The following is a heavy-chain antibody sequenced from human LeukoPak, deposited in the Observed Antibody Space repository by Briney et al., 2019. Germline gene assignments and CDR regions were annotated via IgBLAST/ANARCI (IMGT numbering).Heavy chain of an antibody. Sequence: GGSLRLSCAASGFTFSSYGMHWVRQAPGKGLEGVAVISYDGSNKYYADSVKGRFTISRDNSKNTLYLQMNSLRAEDTAVYYCAKGLRYFDWDVACDYWGQGTLVTVSS. D-gene: IGHD3-9*01. CDR3: AKGLRYFDWDVACDY. CDR1: GFTFSSYG. J-gene: IGHJ4*02. CDR2: ISYDGSNK. V-gene: IGHV3-30*18.